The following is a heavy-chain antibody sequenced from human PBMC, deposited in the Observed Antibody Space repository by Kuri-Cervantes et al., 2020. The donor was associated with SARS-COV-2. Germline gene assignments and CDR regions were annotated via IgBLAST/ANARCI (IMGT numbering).Heavy chain of an antibody. CDR2: INSSSYT. Sequence: GESLKISCAASGFTFSDYYMSWIRQAPGKGLEWVSYINSSSYTNYADSVKGRFTISRDNAKNSLYLQMNSLRAEDTAVYYCASFGSGWYDDAFDIWGQGTMVTVSS. V-gene: IGHV3-11*03. D-gene: IGHD6-19*01. CDR1: GFTFSDYY. J-gene: IGHJ3*02. CDR3: ASFGSGWYDDAFDI.